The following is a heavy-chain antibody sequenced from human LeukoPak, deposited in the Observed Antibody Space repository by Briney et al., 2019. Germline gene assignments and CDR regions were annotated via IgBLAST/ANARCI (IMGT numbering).Heavy chain of an antibody. J-gene: IGHJ6*03. Sequence: TSETLSLTCTVSAGSFITSYWSWFRQPPGKGLESIGYIYYNGHTNYNPSLKSRVTISVDTSKNQFTLKLSSVTAADTAVYYCATMLPVNYYMDVWGKGTTVTVSS. CDR2: IYYNGHT. CDR1: AGSFITSY. V-gene: IGHV4-59*01. D-gene: IGHD3-10*02. CDR3: ATMLPVNYYMDV.